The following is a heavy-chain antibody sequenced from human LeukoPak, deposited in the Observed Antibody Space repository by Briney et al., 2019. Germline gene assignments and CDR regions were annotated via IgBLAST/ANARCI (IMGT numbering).Heavy chain of an antibody. Sequence: PSETLSLTCTVSGGSFEHYFWSWIRQPPGRGLEWIGYIHTSGSTDSNPSLKSRATLSVDTSKNQFSLKLSSVTAADTAVYYCARHVRDYELPWGQGTLVTVSS. D-gene: IGHD3-16*01. CDR1: GGSFEHYF. V-gene: IGHV4-4*09. CDR3: ARHVRDYELP. CDR2: IHTSGST. J-gene: IGHJ4*02.